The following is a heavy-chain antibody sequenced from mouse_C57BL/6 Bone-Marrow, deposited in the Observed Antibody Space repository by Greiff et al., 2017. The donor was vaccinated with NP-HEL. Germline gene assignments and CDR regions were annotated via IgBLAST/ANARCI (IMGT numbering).Heavy chain of an antibody. CDR3: ANPSYYYGSRNGFAY. V-gene: IGHV14-3*01. Sequence: EVQLQQSVAQLVRPGASVKLSCTASGFNIKNTYMHWVKQRPEQGLEWIGRIDPANGNTKYAPKFQGKATITADTSSNTAYLQLSSLTSEDTAIYYCANPSYYYGSRNGFAYWGQGTLVTVSA. CDR1: GFNIKNTY. CDR2: IDPANGNT. D-gene: IGHD1-1*01. J-gene: IGHJ3*01.